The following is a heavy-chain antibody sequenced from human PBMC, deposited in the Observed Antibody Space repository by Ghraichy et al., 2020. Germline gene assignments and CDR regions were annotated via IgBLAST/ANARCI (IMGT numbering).Heavy chain of an antibody. J-gene: IGHJ4*02. D-gene: IGHD6-19*01. V-gene: IGHV3-23*01. CDR2: ISGGST. Sequence: GGSLRLSCAASGFTFSSYAMSWVRQAPGKGLEWVSAISGGSTYYADSVKGRFTISRDNSKNTLYLQMNSLRAEDTAVYYCAKASSGWLPFDYWGQGTMVTVSS. CDR1: GFTFSSYA. CDR3: AKASSGWLPFDY.